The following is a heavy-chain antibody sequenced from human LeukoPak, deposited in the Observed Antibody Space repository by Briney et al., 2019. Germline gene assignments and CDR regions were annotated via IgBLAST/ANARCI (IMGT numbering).Heavy chain of an antibody. CDR2: MNPDSGRT. CDR3: ARAGFKSNAFDI. Sequence: ASVKVSCKASGYTFTSYDMNWVRQATGQGPEWMGWMNPDSGRTGYAQKFQGWVTMTRDTSISTAYMELSRLRSDDTAVYYCARAGFKSNAFDIWGQGALVTVSS. CDR1: GYTFTSYD. D-gene: IGHD2-8*01. J-gene: IGHJ4*02. V-gene: IGHV1-2*04.